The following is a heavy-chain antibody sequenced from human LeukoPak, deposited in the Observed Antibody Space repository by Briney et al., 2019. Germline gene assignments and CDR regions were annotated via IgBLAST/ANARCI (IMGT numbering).Heavy chain of an antibody. CDR3: AKDLFGGDYGSLFDY. V-gene: IGHV3-30*02. CDR2: IWYDGTNK. CDR1: GFTFSSYG. J-gene: IGHJ4*02. D-gene: IGHD4-17*01. Sequence: SGGSLRLSCAASGFTFSSYGMHWVRQAPGKGLEWVAVIWYDGTNKYYADSVKGRLTISRDNTKNTLYLQMNSLRVDDTAVYYCAKDLFGGDYGSLFDYRGQGTLVTVSS.